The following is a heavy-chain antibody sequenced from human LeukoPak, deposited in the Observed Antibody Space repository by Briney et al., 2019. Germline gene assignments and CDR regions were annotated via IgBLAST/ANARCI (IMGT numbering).Heavy chain of an antibody. CDR1: GGSISSGGYY. V-gene: IGHV4-31*03. CDR3: ARGTYYYDSSGPFDY. Sequence: SETLSLTCTVSGGSISSGGYYWSWIRQHPGKGLEWIGYIYYSGSTYHNPSLKSRVTISVDTSKNQFSLKLSSVTAADTAVYYCARGTYYYDSSGPFDYWGQGTLVTVSS. CDR2: IYYSGST. D-gene: IGHD3-22*01. J-gene: IGHJ4*02.